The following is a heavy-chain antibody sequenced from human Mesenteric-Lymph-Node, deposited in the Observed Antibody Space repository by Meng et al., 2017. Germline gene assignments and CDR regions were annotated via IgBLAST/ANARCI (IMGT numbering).Heavy chain of an antibody. J-gene: IGHJ3*01. D-gene: IGHD2-2*01. CDR1: GGSITSGSYH. V-gene: IGHV4-61*09. CDR3: ARQTGMYCSNAICNPANAFDL. Sequence: SETLSLTCSVSGGSITSGSYHWTWIRQPAGKGLEWLGHMSLSGGRKFNPSLKSRVSISIDTSENKFSLTLSSVTAADTALYYCARQTGMYCSNAICNPANAFDLWGHGTLVTVSS. CDR2: MSLSGGR.